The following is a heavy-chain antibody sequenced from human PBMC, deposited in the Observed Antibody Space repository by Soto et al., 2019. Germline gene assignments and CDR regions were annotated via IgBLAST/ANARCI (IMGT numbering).Heavy chain of an antibody. CDR1: GGSVSSGSYY. CDR3: ARYDEWYLFDY. D-gene: IGHD3-3*01. CDR2: IYYSGST. V-gene: IGHV4-61*01. J-gene: IGHJ4*02. Sequence: SETLSLTCTVSGGSVSSGSYYWSWIRQPPGKGLEWIGYIYYSGSTNYNPSLKSRVTISVDTSKNQFSLKLSSVTAADTAVYYCARYDEWYLFDYLGQGTLVTVSS.